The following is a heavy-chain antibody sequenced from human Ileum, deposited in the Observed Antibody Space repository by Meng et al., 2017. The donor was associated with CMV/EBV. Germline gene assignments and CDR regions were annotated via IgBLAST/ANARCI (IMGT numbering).Heavy chain of an antibody. V-gene: IGHV4-4*07. J-gene: IGHJ4*02. D-gene: IGHD3-10*01. CDR3: ARNYGSGNWNFFHY. CDR1: GGSISNYY. Sequence: QVQLQESGPGLLKTSGARSLTCYVPGGSISNYYWSWIRQPAGKGLEWIAHIYTSGTTNYNPSLKSRVTMSVDTSRNQFSLKLTSVTAADTAVYYCARNYGSGNWNFFHYWGQGTLVTVSS. CDR2: IYTSGTT.